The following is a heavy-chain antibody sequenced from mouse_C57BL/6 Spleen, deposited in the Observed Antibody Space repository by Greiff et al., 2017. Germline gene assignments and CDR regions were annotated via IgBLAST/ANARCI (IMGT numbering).Heavy chain of an antibody. CDR2: ISSGGSYT. J-gene: IGHJ1*03. V-gene: IGHV5-6*01. D-gene: IGHD2-10*02. CDR3: ASHPSNYWYFDV. CDR1: GFTFSSYG. Sequence: EVQVVESGGDLVKPGGSLKLSCAASGFTFSSYGMSWVRQTPDKRLEWVATISSGGSYTYYPDSVKERFTISRDNAKNTLYLQMNSLKSEDTAMYYCASHPSNYWYFDVWGTGTTVTVSS.